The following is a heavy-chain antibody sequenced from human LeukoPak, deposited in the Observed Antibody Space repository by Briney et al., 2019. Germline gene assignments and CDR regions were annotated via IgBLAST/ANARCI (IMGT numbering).Heavy chain of an antibody. CDR1: GGTFSSYA. Sequence: SVKVSCKASGGTFSSYAISWVRQAPGQGLKWMGRIIPIFGIANYAQKFQGRVTITADKSTSTAYMELSSLRSEDTAVYYCARDGDSPINSGSYYNWFDPWGQGTLVTVSS. D-gene: IGHD3-10*01. CDR2: IIPIFGIA. V-gene: IGHV1-69*04. CDR3: ARDGDSPINSGSYYNWFDP. J-gene: IGHJ5*02.